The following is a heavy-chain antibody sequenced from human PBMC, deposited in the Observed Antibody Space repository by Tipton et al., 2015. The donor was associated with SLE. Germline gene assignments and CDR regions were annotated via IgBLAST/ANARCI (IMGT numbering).Heavy chain of an antibody. V-gene: IGHV4-61*02. CDR3: ARAGVMVQGVMRYFDL. CDR2: IYTSGST. D-gene: IGHD3-10*01. J-gene: IGHJ2*01. CDR1: GGSISSSSYY. Sequence: TLSLTCTVSGGSISSSSYYWGWIRQPAGKGLEWIGRIYTSGSTNYNPSLKSRVTMSVDTSKNQFSLKLSSVTAADTAVYYCARAGVMVQGVMRYFDLWGRGTLVTVSS.